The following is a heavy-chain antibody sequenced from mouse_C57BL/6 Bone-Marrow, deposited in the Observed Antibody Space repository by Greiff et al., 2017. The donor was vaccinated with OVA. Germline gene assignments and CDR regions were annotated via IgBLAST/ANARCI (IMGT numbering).Heavy chain of an antibody. V-gene: IGHV6-3*01. Sequence: LQQSGGGLVQPGGSMKLSCVASGSTFSNYWMNWVRQSPEKGLEWVAQIRLKSDNYATHYAESVKGRFTISRDDSKSSVYLEMNDLRAGDTGIYYCTVPARWDQGTALTVSA. CDR1: GSTFSNYW. CDR3: TVPAR. J-gene: IGHJ2*01. CDR2: IRLKSDNYAT.